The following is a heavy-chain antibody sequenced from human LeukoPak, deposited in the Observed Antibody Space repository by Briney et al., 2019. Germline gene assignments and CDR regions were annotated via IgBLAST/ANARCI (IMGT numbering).Heavy chain of an antibody. CDR3: ARGPSGYHNT. Sequence: GGSLRLSCAASGFKFSSYSMKWVRQAPGKGLEWVSFISTSSSYIYYADSLKGRFTISRDNSKNTLYLQMNSLRAEDTAVYYCARGPSGYHNTGGQGTLVTVSS. D-gene: IGHD5-12*01. CDR1: GFKFSSYS. J-gene: IGHJ4*02. CDR2: ISTSSSYI. V-gene: IGHV3-21*01.